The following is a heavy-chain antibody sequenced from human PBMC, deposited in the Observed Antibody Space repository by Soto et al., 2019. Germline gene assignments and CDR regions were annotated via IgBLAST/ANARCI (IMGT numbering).Heavy chain of an antibody. D-gene: IGHD2-15*01. J-gene: IGHJ5*02. Sequence: SETLSLTCTVTGGSISTFHWNWIRQPPGKGLEWIGYIYYSGSTNYNPSLKSRVTISVDTSKNQFSLKLNSVTAADTAVYYCARGRIIGPWGRGALVTVSS. CDR2: IYYSGST. V-gene: IGHV4-59*01. CDR3: ARGRIIGP. CDR1: GGSISTFH.